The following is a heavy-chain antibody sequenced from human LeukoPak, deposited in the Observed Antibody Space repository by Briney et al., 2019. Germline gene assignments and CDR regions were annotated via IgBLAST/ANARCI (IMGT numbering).Heavy chain of an antibody. V-gene: IGHV4-34*01. D-gene: IGHD3-22*01. CDR2: INHSGST. J-gene: IGHJ4*02. Sequence: SETLSLTCAVYGGSFSGYYWIRQPPGKGLEWIGEINHSGSTNNNPSLKSRVTISVDTSKNQFSLKLSSVTAADTAVYYCARGQVLRYYDSSGIIDYWGQGTLVTVSS. CDR1: GGSFSGYY. CDR3: ARGQVLRYYDSSGIIDY.